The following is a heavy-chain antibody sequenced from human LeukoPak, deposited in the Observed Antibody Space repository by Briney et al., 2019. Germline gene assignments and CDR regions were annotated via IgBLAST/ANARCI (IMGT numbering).Heavy chain of an antibody. V-gene: IGHV3-53*01. CDR2: IYSGGST. CDR3: AKSWLRLGGDY. CDR1: GFTVSSNY. D-gene: IGHD3-16*01. J-gene: IGHJ4*02. Sequence: PGGSLRLSCAASGFTVSSNYMSWVRQAPGKGLEWVSVIYSGGSTYYADSVRGRFTISRDNSKNTLYLQMSSLRAEDTAVYYCAKSWLRLGGDYWGQGTLVTVSP.